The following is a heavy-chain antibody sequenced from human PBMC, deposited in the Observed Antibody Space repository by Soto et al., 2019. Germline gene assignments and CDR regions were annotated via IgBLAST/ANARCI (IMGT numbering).Heavy chain of an antibody. Sequence: QVQLVQSGAEVKKPGASVKVSCKASGYRFTKDAIHWVRQAPGQRLEWMGWINSGKDNTKDSQSFQDRVTFTSDTAASTAYMELSRLICEYAAVYYWTREEPGGNYRYGWFDSWGQGTLVTVSS. D-gene: IGHD3-22*01. CDR1: GYRFTKDA. CDR2: INSGKDNT. CDR3: TREEPGGNYRYGWFDS. J-gene: IGHJ5*01. V-gene: IGHV1-3*01.